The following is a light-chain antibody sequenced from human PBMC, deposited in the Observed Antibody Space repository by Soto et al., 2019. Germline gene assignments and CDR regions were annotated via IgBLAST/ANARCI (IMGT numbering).Light chain of an antibody. J-gene: IGKJ1*01. Sequence: EAVLTQSPGTLSLSPGDRATLSCRASQHITPSYLAWYQQKPGQAPRLVIYGTFTRATGIPDRFSGSGSGTDFTLTISRLEPEDFAVYFCRQYCSSARTFGPGTKVDIK. CDR3: RQYCSSART. V-gene: IGKV3-20*01. CDR2: GTF. CDR1: QHITPSY.